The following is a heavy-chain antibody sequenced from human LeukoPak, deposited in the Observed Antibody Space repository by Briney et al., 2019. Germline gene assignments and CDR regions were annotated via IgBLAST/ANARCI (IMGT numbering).Heavy chain of an antibody. CDR2: ISGSDYST. J-gene: IGHJ2*01. CDR1: GFTFSTYA. V-gene: IGHV3-23*01. Sequence: SGGSLRLSCAASGFTFSTYALNWVRQAPGKGLEWVSSISGSDYSTYYADSVKGRFTISRDNSKNTLYLQMDSLRAEDTAIYYCAKVVATKTSYWYFDLWGRGTLVTVSS. D-gene: IGHD5-12*01. CDR3: AKVVATKTSYWYFDL.